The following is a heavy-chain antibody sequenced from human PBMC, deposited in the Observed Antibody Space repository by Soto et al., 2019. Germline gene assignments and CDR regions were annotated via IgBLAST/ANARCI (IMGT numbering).Heavy chain of an antibody. D-gene: IGHD4-17*01. CDR1: GFTFSLYE. J-gene: IGHJ6*02. CDR3: ARDGYGDPYYYYGMDV. CDR2: ITTSGSTK. V-gene: IGHV3-48*03. Sequence: GGSLRLSCAASGFTFSLYELTWVRQAPGKGLECVAYITTSGSTKYYADSVKGRFTISRDNAESSVYLQMNSLRAEDTAVYYCARDGYGDPYYYYGMDVWGPGTTVTVSS.